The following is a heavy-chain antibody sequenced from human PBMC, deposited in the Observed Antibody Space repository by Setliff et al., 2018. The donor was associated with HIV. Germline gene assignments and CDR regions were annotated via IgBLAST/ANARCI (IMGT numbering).Heavy chain of an antibody. CDR3: TRRRGPMVRGVDPTPSYYFDY. CDR1: GYSITSGYY. Sequence: PSETLSLTCAVSGYSITSGYYWGWIRQPPGKGLEWIGNMYDGGTPHYNPSLKSRVTVSLDTSRNQFSLRLSSVTAGDTAVYYCTRRRGPMVRGVDPTPSYYFDYWGQGTLVTVSS. D-gene: IGHD3-10*01. J-gene: IGHJ4*02. CDR2: MYDGGTP. V-gene: IGHV4-38-2*01.